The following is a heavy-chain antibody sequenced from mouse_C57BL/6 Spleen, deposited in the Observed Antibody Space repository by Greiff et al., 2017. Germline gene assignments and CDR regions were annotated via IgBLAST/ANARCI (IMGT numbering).Heavy chain of an antibody. CDR3: ARSGSNHAMDY. D-gene: IGHD2-5*01. Sequence: VQLQQSGAELVKPGASVKLSCTASGFNIKDYYMHWVKQRTEQGLEWIGRIDPEDGDTKYAPKFQGKATITADTSSNTAYLQLSSLTSEDTAVYYCARSGSNHAMDYWGQGTSVTVSS. J-gene: IGHJ4*01. V-gene: IGHV14-2*01. CDR2: IDPEDGDT. CDR1: GFNIKDYY.